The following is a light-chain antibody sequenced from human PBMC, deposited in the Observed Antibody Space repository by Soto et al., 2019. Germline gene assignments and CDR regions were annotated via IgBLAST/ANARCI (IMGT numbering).Light chain of an antibody. CDR1: QSVSMY. Sequence: EIVLTQSPATLSLSPGERATLSCRASQSVSMYLAWYHQKPGQAPRLLIYDAYNSATGIPARFSGSGSGTDFTLTISSLEPEDFAVYYSQQRSDWPPTFGQGTKVEIK. V-gene: IGKV3-11*01. CDR2: DAY. CDR3: QQRSDWPPT. J-gene: IGKJ1*01.